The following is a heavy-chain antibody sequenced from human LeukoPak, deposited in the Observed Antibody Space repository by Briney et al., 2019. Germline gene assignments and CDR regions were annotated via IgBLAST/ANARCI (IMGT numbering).Heavy chain of an antibody. J-gene: IGHJ4*02. CDR2: IYYSGST. Sequence: SETLSLTCTVSGGSISSGGYYWSWIRQHPGKGLEWIGYIYYSGSTYYNPSLKSRVTISVDTSKNQFSLKLSSVTAADTAVYYCASGYSSSYYFDYWGQGTLVTVSS. D-gene: IGHD6-6*01. V-gene: IGHV4-31*03. CDR3: ASGYSSSYYFDY. CDR1: GGSISSGGYY.